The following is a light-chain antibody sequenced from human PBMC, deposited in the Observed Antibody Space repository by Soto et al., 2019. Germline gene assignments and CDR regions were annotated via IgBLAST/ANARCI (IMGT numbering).Light chain of an antibody. CDR3: QQYNNWPWT. Sequence: EIVMKHSPATLSVSPGERAALSFRASQSVSSNLAWYQQKPGQAPRLLIYGASTRATGIPARFSGSGSGTEFTLTISSLQSEDFAVYYCQQYNNWPWTFGQGTKVAIK. CDR2: GAS. CDR1: QSVSSN. V-gene: IGKV3-15*01. J-gene: IGKJ1*01.